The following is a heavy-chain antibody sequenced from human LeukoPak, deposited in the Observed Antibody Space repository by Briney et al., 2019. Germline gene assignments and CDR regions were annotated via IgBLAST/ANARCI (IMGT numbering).Heavy chain of an antibody. J-gene: IGHJ4*02. CDR2: INHSGST. Sequence: SQTLSLTCAVYGGSFSGYYWTWIRQPPGKGLEWIGEINHSGSTNYNPSLKSRVTISVDTSKNQFSLKLSSVTAADTAVYHCARTSRPYDILTGYQAFFDYWGQGTLVTVSS. CDR3: ARTSRPYDILTGYQAFFDY. V-gene: IGHV4-34*01. D-gene: IGHD3-9*01. CDR1: GGSFSGYY.